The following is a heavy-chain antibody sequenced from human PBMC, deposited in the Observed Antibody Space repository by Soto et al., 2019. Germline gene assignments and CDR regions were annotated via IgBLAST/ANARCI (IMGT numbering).Heavy chain of an antibody. V-gene: IGHV1-69*06. CDR2: IIPIFGTA. CDR3: ASTRGYYYYYYGMDV. CDR1: GGTFSSYA. D-gene: IGHD1-1*01. J-gene: IGHJ6*02. Sequence: SVKVSCKASGGTFSSYAISWVRQAPGQGLEWMGGIIPIFGTANYAQKFQGRVTITADKSTSTAYMELSSLRSEDTAVYYCASTRGYYYYYYGMDVWGQGXTVTVSS.